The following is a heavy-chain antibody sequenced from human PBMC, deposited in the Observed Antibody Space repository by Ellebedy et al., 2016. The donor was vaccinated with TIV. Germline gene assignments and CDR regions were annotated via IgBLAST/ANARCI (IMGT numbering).Heavy chain of an antibody. CDR3: AREDYGDGGMDV. J-gene: IGHJ6*02. CDR2: INHSGST. Sequence: SETLSLTCDVYGGSFSGYYWSWIRQPPGKGLEWIGEINHSGSTNYNPSLKSRVTISVDTSKNQFSLKLSSVTAADTAVYSCAREDYGDGGMDVWGLGTTVTVSS. CDR1: GGSFSGYY. V-gene: IGHV4-34*01. D-gene: IGHD4-17*01.